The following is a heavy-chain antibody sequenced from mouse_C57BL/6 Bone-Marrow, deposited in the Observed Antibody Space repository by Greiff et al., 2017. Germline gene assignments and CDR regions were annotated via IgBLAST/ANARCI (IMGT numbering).Heavy chain of an antibody. J-gene: IGHJ4*01. CDR1: GYTFTDYY. Sequence: EVQLQQSGPELVKPGASVKISCKASGYTFTDYYMNWVKQSHGKSLEWIGDINPNNGGTSYNQKFKGKATLTVDTSSSTAYMELRSLTSEDSAVYYCAREVGQNYAMDYWGQGTSVTVSS. V-gene: IGHV1-26*01. CDR3: AREVGQNYAMDY. CDR2: INPNNGGT. D-gene: IGHD3-3*01.